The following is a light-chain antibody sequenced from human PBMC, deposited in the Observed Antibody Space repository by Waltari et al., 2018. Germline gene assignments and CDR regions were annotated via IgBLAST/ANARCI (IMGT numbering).Light chain of an antibody. Sequence: SYVLTQAPSVSVAPGQTATITCGGNDIGGTNGHWYQQKPGQAPIVVIYYDSDRPSGIPERFSGSTSEHTATLTISRVEAGDEADYFCQVWDPNSDHLVVFGGGTKLTVL. CDR3: QVWDPNSDHLVV. V-gene: IGLV3-21*04. CDR1: DIGGTN. CDR2: YDS. J-gene: IGLJ2*01.